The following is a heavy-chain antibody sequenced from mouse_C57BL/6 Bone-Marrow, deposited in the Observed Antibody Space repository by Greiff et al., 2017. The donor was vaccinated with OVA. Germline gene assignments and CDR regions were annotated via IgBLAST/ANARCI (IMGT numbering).Heavy chain of an antibody. CDR1: GFNIKDDY. CDR3: TTNSPEDY. CDR2: IDPENGDT. Sequence: VHVKQSGAELVRPGASVKLSCTASGFNIKDDYMHWVKQRPEQGLEWIGWIDPENGDTEYASRFQGKATITADTSSNTAYLQLSSLTSEDTAVYYCTTNSPEDYWGQGTSVTVSS. V-gene: IGHV14-4*01. J-gene: IGHJ4*01.